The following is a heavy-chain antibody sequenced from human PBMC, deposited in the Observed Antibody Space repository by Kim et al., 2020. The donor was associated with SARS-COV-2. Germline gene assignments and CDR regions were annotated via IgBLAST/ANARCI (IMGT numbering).Heavy chain of an antibody. CDR3: ASSHNIVVVPAAQAFDI. V-gene: IGHV3-30*04. Sequence: GGSLRLSCAASGFTFSSYAMHWVRQAPGKGLEWVAVISYDGSNKYYADSVKGRFTISRDNSKNTLYLQMNSLRAEDTAVYYCASSHNIVVVPAAQAFDI. D-gene: IGHD2-2*01. J-gene: IGHJ3*02. CDR1: GFTFSSYA. CDR2: ISYDGSNK.